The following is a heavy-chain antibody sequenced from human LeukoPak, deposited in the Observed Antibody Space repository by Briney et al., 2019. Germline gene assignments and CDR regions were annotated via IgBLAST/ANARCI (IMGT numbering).Heavy chain of an antibody. CDR2: ISGSGGST. D-gene: IGHD3-9*01. CDR1: GFTFSSYA. Sequence: GGSPRLSCSASGFTFSSYAMGWVRQAPGKGLEWVSAISGSGGSTYYADSVKGRFTISRDNSKNTVYLQMNSLRAEDTAVYYCAKGAKDYNILTGYYYYYGMDVWGQGTTVTVSS. V-gene: IGHV3-23*01. CDR3: AKGAKDYNILTGYYYYYGMDV. J-gene: IGHJ6*02.